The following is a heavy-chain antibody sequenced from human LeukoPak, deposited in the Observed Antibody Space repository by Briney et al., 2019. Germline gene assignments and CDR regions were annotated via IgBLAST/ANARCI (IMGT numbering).Heavy chain of an antibody. CDR2: INHSGST. J-gene: IGHJ4*02. CDR3: ARYGGNSNY. Sequence: SETLSLTCAVYGVSFSGYYWSWIRQPPGKGLEWIGEINHSGSTNYNPSLKSRVTISVDTSKNQFSLKMSSVTAADTAVYYCARYGGNSNYWGQGTLVTVSS. V-gene: IGHV4-34*01. D-gene: IGHD4-23*01. CDR1: GVSFSGYY.